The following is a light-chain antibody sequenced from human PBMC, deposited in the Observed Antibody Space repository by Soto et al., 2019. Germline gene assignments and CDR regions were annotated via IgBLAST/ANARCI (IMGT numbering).Light chain of an antibody. J-gene: IGLJ2*01. CDR3: CSYAGRYTRI. CDR2: DVN. CDR1: SSDVSAYQF. V-gene: IGLV2-11*01. Sequence: QSVLTQPRSVSGSPGQSVTISRTGSSSDVSAYQFVSWYQQHPGKAPKLILYDVNQRPSGVPDRFSGSKSGDTASLTISGLQAEDEADYYCCSYAGRYTRIFGGGTKVTVL.